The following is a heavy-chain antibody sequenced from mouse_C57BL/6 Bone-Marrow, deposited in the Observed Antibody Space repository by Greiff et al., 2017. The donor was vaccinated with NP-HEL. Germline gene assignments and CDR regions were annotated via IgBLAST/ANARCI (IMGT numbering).Heavy chain of an antibody. J-gene: IGHJ4*01. CDR3: ARGITTVVPPMDY. Sequence: EVKVVESGPVLVKPGASVKMSCKASGYTFTDYYMNWVKQSHGKSLEWIGVINPYNGGTSYNQKFKGKATLTVDKSSSTAYMELNSLTSEDSAVYYCARGITTVVPPMDYWGQGTSVTVSS. D-gene: IGHD1-1*01. CDR1: GYTFTDYY. CDR2: INPYNGGT. V-gene: IGHV1-19*01.